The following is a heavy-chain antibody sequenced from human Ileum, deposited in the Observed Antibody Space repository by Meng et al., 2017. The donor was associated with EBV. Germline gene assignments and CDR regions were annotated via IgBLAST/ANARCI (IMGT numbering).Heavy chain of an antibody. CDR2: ITSDGSST. Sequence: EVQLVGSGGGLVQPGGSLRLSCAASGFTFSSYWMHWVRQAPGKGLVWVSRITSDGSSTTYADSVKGRFTISRDNAKNTLYLQMNSLRAEDTAVYYCARVLDGSSPGYVYWGQGTLVTVSS. J-gene: IGHJ4*02. CDR3: ARVLDGSSPGYVY. D-gene: IGHD6-6*01. V-gene: IGHV3-74*01. CDR1: GFTFSSYW.